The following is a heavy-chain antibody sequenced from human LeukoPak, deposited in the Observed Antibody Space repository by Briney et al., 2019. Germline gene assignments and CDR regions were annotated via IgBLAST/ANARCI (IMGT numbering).Heavy chain of an antibody. J-gene: IGHJ5*02. Sequence: GGSLRLSCAASGFTFSSYEMNWVRQAPGKGLEWVSYISSSGSTIYYADSVKGRFTISRDNAKNSLYLQMNSLRAEDTAVYYCARGRRARDYDILTGYYPDWFDPWGQGTLVTVSS. D-gene: IGHD3-9*01. CDR2: ISSSGSTI. CDR3: ARGRRARDYDILTGYYPDWFDP. CDR1: GFTFSSYE. V-gene: IGHV3-48*03.